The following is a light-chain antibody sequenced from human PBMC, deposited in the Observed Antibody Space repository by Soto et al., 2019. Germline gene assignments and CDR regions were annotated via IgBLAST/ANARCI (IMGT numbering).Light chain of an antibody. V-gene: IGKV1-39*01. Sequence: DIQMTQSPYSLSAEVGDRVTIAFRASQNINTYLNWYQQKPGKAPKLLIFDAASLQNGAPSRFSGGGSRTDFTLTITSLQPEDFATYYCQQTSSAPFTFGPGTKVDIK. J-gene: IGKJ3*01. CDR3: QQTSSAPFT. CDR1: QNINTY. CDR2: DAA.